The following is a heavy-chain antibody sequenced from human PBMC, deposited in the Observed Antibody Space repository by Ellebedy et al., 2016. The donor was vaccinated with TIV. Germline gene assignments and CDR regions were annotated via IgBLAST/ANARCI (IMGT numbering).Heavy chain of an antibody. J-gene: IGHJ4*02. CDR3: ARSYYGSGSPDY. Sequence: GESLKISCAASGFTFSNYWMTWVRQAPGKGLEWVANIKQDGSEHYYVDSVRGRFTISRDNAKNSLYLQMNSLRGEDTALYYCARSYYGSGSPDYWGQGTLVTVSS. CDR2: IKQDGSEH. CDR1: GFTFSNYW. V-gene: IGHV3-7*03. D-gene: IGHD3-10*01.